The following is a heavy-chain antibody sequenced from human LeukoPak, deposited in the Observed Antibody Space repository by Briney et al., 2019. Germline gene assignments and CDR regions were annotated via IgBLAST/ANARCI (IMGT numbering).Heavy chain of an antibody. J-gene: IGHJ4*02. CDR1: GFTFSSYA. CDR2: ISGSGGGT. Sequence: GGSLRLSCAASGFTFSSYAVSRVRQAPGKGLEWVSAISGSGGGTYYADSVKGRFTISRDNSKNTVYLQMNSLSTEDTAVYYCAKTTTGYSSGRYPGWPVDYWGQGTLVTVSS. V-gene: IGHV3-23*01. CDR3: AKTTTGYSSGRYPGWPVDY. D-gene: IGHD6-19*01.